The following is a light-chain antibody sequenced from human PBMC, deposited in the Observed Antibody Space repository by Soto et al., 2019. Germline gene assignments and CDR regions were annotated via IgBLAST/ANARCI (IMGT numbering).Light chain of an antibody. V-gene: IGKV3-20*01. CDR1: QRVSSSY. Sequence: EIVWTQSPGTLSLSPGERATLSCRASQRVSSSYLAWYHQKPGQAHRLLIYGASSRATGRPDRFSGSGSGIDFTLTISRLDPDDLAVYYCQQYGSSLPLYTFGQGTKLEIK. CDR2: GAS. CDR3: QQYGSSLPLYT. J-gene: IGKJ2*01.